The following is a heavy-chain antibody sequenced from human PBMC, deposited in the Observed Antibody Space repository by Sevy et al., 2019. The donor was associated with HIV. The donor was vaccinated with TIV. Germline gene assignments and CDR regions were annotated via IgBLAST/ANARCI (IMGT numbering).Heavy chain of an antibody. V-gene: IGHV4-61*02. Sequence: SETLSLTCTVSRDSISSGAFYYNWLRQPAGKGLEWIGRIFATGATNYNPSLRSRVVISVDTSRNQFSLKMQSVTAADTATYFCAGASPIFFSFDSWGQGTLVTVSS. CDR3: AGASPIFFSFDS. D-gene: IGHD3-3*01. J-gene: IGHJ4*02. CDR2: IFATGAT. CDR1: RDSISSGAFY.